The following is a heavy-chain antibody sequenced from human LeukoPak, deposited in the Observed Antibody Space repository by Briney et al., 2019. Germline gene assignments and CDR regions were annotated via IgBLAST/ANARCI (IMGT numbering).Heavy chain of an antibody. J-gene: IGHJ4*02. CDR2: IKDKADGGTT. V-gene: IGHV3-15*01. CDR1: GFTFNYTW. D-gene: IGHD2-2*01. Sequence: GGSLRLSCVASGFTFNYTWMSWVRQAPGKGLEWVGRIKDKADGGTTDYAAPVKGRFSVSRDDSKNTLYLQMNSLKTEDTAVYYCTTNTSPRNWGQGTLVTVSS. CDR3: TTNTSPRN.